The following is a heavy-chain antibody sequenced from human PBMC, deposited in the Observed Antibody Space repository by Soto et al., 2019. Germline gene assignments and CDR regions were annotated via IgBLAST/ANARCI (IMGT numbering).Heavy chain of an antibody. CDR3: ARQVVATDNWFDP. V-gene: IGHV4-61*01. CDR1: GGSVSSGSYY. J-gene: IGHJ5*02. D-gene: IGHD2-15*01. CDR2: IYYSGST. Sequence: SETLSLTCTVSGGSVSSGSYYWSWIRQPPGKGLEWIGYIYYSGSTNYNPSLKSRVTISVDTSKNQFSLKLSSVTAADTAVYYCARQVVATDNWFDPWGQGTLVTVSS.